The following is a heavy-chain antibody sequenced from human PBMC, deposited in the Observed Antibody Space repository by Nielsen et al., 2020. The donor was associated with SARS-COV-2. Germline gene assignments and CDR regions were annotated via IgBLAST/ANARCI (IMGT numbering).Heavy chain of an antibody. CDR2: IYHSGST. CDR3: ARLTLFSITWNYFDF. J-gene: IGHJ4*02. D-gene: IGHD6-13*01. Sequence: SETLSLTCTVSGYSISSGYYWGWIRQPPGKGLEWIGSIYHSGSTYYDPSLKSRVTISVDTSQNQFSLRLSSVTAADTAVYYCARLTLFSITWNYFDFWGQGTLVTVSS. CDR1: GYSISSGYY. V-gene: IGHV4-38-2*02.